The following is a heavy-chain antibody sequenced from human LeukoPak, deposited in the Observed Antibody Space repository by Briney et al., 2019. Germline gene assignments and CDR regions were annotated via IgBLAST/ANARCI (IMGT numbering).Heavy chain of an antibody. CDR2: ISAYNGNT. Sequence: EASVKVSCKASGYTFTSYGISWVRQAPGLGLEWMGWISAYNGNTNYAQKFQGRVTVTRDTSISTAYMELSRLGSDDTAVYYCARASGSYYDFDYWGQGMLVTVSS. D-gene: IGHD1-26*01. V-gene: IGHV1-18*01. CDR1: GYTFTSYG. CDR3: ARASGSYYDFDY. J-gene: IGHJ4*02.